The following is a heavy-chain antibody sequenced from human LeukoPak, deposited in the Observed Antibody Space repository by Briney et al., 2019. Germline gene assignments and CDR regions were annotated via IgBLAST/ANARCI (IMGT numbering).Heavy chain of an antibody. J-gene: IGHJ3*02. D-gene: IGHD1-14*01. CDR2: IDNDGSDS. V-gene: IGHV3-74*01. CDR3: ARGGYHHGFDI. CDR1: EFTFTNYW. Sequence: HPGGSLRLSCAASEFTFTNYWMHWVRQAPGEGLVWVSRIDNDGSDSIYADSVKGRFTISRDNAENTVYLQMNGLRADDTAVYYCARGGYHHGFDIWGQGTMVTVSS.